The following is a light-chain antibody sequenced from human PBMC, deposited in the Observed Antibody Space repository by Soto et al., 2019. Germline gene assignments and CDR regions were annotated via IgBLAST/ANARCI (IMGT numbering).Light chain of an antibody. J-gene: IGKJ4*01. CDR1: QGIGDT. CDR2: DTS. V-gene: IGKV3-15*01. CDR3: QPYNNRPLT. Sequence: EVVMRQSPATLSVSPGEGATVSCRASQGIGDTLAWYQHKPGQTPKLLIYDTSTRDTGVPTRFSGSRSGAEFTLTINSLQSEDFAVYYCQPYNNRPLTFGGGTKVEIK.